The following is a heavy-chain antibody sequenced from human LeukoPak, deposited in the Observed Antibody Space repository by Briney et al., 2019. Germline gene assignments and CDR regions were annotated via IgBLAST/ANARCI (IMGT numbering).Heavy chain of an antibody. J-gene: IGHJ3*02. Sequence: PGGSLRLSCAASGFTFSSYSMNWVRQAPGKGLEWVSSISSSSSYIYYADSVKGRFTISRDNAKNSLYLQMNSLRAEDTAVYYCARMRRVGKEDAFDIWGQGTMATVSS. V-gene: IGHV3-21*01. D-gene: IGHD1-14*01. CDR3: ARMRRVGKEDAFDI. CDR1: GFTFSSYS. CDR2: ISSSSSYI.